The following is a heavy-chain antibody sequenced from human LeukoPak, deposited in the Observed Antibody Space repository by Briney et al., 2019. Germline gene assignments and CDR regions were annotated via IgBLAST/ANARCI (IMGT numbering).Heavy chain of an antibody. CDR3: ARGAYYYED. V-gene: IGHV3-48*01. CDR1: GFTFSSHS. J-gene: IGHJ4*02. Sequence: SGGSLRLSCAASGFTFSSHSMNWVRQAPGKGLEWVSYISSSSTIYYADSVKGRFTISRDNAKNSLYLQMNSLRAEDTAAYYCARGAYYYEDWGQGTLVTVSS. D-gene: IGHD3-22*01. CDR2: ISSSSTI.